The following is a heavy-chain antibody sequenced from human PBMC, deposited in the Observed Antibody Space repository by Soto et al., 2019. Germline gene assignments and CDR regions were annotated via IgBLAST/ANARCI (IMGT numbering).Heavy chain of an antibody. CDR1: GGSFSGYY. CDR2: INHSGST. Sequence: SXTLSLTSAAYGGSFSGYYWSCIRQPPGKGLEWIGEINHSGSTNYNPSLKSRVTISVDTSKNQFSLKLSSVTAADTAVYYCARRQRYGDYVVDYWGQGTLVTVSS. CDR3: ARRQRYGDYVVDY. J-gene: IGHJ4*02. V-gene: IGHV4-34*01. D-gene: IGHD4-17*01.